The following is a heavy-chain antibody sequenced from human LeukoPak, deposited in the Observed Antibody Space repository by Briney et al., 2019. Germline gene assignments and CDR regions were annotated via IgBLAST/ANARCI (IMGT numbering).Heavy chain of an antibody. Sequence: PGRSLRLSCAASGFTLSSYVMHWVRPAPGKGLGWVAVISYDGGNKYYADSVKGRFTISRDNSKNTLYLQMNSLRAEDTAVYYCAKDQEDSSGWYVVRQYYYYYYGMDVWGQGTTVTVSS. J-gene: IGHJ6*02. CDR3: AKDQEDSSGWYVVRQYYYYYYGMDV. D-gene: IGHD6-19*01. CDR1: GFTLSSYV. CDR2: ISYDGGNK. V-gene: IGHV3-30*18.